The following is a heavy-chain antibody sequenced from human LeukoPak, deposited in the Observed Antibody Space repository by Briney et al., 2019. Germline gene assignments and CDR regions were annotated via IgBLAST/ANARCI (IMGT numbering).Heavy chain of an antibody. CDR2: IDSGGNT. V-gene: IGHV3-53*04. D-gene: IGHD5-12*01. CDR1: GFTVSSNY. Sequence: GGSLRLSCAASGFTVSSNYMSWVRQAPGKGLEWVSVIDSGGNTYYADSVKGRFTTSRHNSKNTLYLQMNSLRTEDTAVYYCARAGSSGYDEFDYWGQGTLVTVSS. CDR3: ARAGSSGYDEFDY. J-gene: IGHJ4*02.